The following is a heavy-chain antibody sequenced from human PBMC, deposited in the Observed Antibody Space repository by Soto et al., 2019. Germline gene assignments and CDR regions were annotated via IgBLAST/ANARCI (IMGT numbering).Heavy chain of an antibody. CDR2: ISSTSSYI. D-gene: IGHD3-22*01. CDR3: ARVGINYYDSSGYFGKDH. J-gene: IGHJ4*02. Sequence: GGSLRLSCAASGFTFSTYSMNWVRQAPGKGLEWVSSISSTSSYIYYADSVKGRFTISRDNAKNSLYLQMNSLRAEDTAVYYCARVGINYYDSSGYFGKDHWGQGTLVTVSS. CDR1: GFTFSTYS. V-gene: IGHV3-21*01.